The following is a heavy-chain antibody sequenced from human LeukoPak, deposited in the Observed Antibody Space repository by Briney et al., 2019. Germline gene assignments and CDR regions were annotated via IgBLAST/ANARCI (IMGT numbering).Heavy chain of an antibody. CDR2: IYPGDSDT. Sequence: GESLKISCKGSGYSFTTYWIGWVRQMPGKGLEWMAIIYPGDSDTRYSPSFQGQVTISADKSISTAYLQWSSLKASDTAMYYCARRFRGDSSGYYYVTPGFDYWGQGTLVTVSS. D-gene: IGHD3-22*01. CDR1: GYSFTTYW. J-gene: IGHJ4*02. V-gene: IGHV5-51*01. CDR3: ARRFRGDSSGYYYVTPGFDY.